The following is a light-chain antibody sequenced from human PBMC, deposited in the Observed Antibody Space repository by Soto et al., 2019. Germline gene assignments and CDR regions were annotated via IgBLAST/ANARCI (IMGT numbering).Light chain of an antibody. Sequence: EIVMTQSPATLSVSPGERATLSCRASQSVSSNLAWYQQKPGQAPRLLIYGASIRATGIPVRFSGSGSGTEFTLTISSLQSGDFALYYCQQYNNWPPLTFGRGTKVEIK. CDR3: QQYNNWPPLT. CDR1: QSVSSN. V-gene: IGKV3-15*01. CDR2: GAS. J-gene: IGKJ1*01.